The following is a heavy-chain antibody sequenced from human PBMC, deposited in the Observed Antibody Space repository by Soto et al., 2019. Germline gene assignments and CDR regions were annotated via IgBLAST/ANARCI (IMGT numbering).Heavy chain of an antibody. CDR3: AVQAEGFLMAPLDY. Sequence: PGGSLRLSCAASGFTFDTYAMSWVRPAPGKGLERVSTIGGNDGSAYYADSVKGRFTISRDNSRNTVYLQMNSLRAEDTAIYYCAVQAEGFLMAPLDYWGQGTLVTSPQ. CDR2: IGGNDGSA. CDR1: GFTFDTYA. V-gene: IGHV3-23*01. J-gene: IGHJ4*02.